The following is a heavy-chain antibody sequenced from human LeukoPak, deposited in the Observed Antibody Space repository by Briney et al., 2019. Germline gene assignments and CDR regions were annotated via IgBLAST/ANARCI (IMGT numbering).Heavy chain of an antibody. CDR2: IKEDGSAK. Sequence: GGSLRLSCVTSRFAFSSYWMAWVRQAPGKGLEWVANIKEDGSAKSYVDSVKGRFTISRDNAKNSLYLQLNSLRAEDTAVYYCAREGGGDYGEGFDSWGQGTLVTVSS. CDR3: AREGGGDYGEGFDS. J-gene: IGHJ4*02. D-gene: IGHD4/OR15-4a*01. V-gene: IGHV3-7*05. CDR1: RFAFSSYW.